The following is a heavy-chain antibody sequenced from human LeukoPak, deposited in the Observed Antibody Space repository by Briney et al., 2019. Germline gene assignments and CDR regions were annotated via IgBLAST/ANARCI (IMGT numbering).Heavy chain of an antibody. CDR2: ISYDGSNK. Sequence: PGGSLRLSCAASGFTFSSYAMHWVRQAPGKGLEWVAVISYDGSNKYYADSVKGRFTISRDNSKNTLYLQMNSLRAEDTAVYYCAKGGVGSPKIFDIWGQGTMVTVSS. CDR3: AKGGVGSPKIFDI. CDR1: GFTFSSYA. D-gene: IGHD2-15*01. J-gene: IGHJ3*02. V-gene: IGHV3-30-3*01.